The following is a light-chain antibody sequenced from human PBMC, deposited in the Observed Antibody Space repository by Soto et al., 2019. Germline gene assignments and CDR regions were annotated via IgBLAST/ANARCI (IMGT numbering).Light chain of an antibody. Sequence: QSALTQPASVSDSPGQSITISCTGTSSDVGGYNSVSWYQQHPGKAPKLIIYEVNNRPSGVSNRFSGSKSGNTASLIISGLQAEDEADYYCSSYRSSSHVVFGGGTKLTVL. J-gene: IGLJ2*01. CDR1: SSDVGGYNS. V-gene: IGLV2-14*01. CDR3: SSYRSSSHVV. CDR2: EVN.